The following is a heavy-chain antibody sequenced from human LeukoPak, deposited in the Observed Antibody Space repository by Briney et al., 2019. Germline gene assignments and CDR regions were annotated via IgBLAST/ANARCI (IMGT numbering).Heavy chain of an antibody. CDR1: GYTFTGYY. CDR3: ARETGYSSGWRYVSY. J-gene: IGHJ4*02. CDR2: INPSGGST. D-gene: IGHD6-19*01. V-gene: IGHV1-46*01. Sequence: ASVKVSCKASGYTFTGYYMHWVRQAPGQGLEWMGIINPSGGSTSYAQKFQGRVTMTRDMSTSTVYMELSSLRSEDTAVYYCARETGYSSGWRYVSYWGQGTLVTVSS.